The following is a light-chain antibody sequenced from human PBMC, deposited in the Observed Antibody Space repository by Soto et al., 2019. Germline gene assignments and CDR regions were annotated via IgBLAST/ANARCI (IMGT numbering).Light chain of an antibody. Sequence: IQMTQSPSTLSASVGDTVTISCRASQASSVSLAWYRQKPGKAPNLLIYDASTLQEGVPSRFSGSGSGTEFTLTVTRLQPDDFATYFCQQYEKYSTFGHGTKVDVK. CDR2: DAS. J-gene: IGKJ1*01. V-gene: IGKV1-5*01. CDR1: QASSVS. CDR3: QQYEKYST.